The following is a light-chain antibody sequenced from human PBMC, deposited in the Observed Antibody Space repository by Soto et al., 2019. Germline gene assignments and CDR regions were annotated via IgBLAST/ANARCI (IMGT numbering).Light chain of an antibody. CDR3: NSYTSRSSSTYV. CDR2: DVS. J-gene: IGLJ1*01. CDR1: SSDVGGYNY. V-gene: IGLV2-14*01. Sequence: QSALTQPASVSGSPGQSITISCTGTSSDVGGYNYVSWYQQYPGKAPKLMIYDVSNRPSGVSNRFSGSKSGNTASLTISRLQAEDEADYYCNSYTSRSSSTYVFGTGTKVTVL.